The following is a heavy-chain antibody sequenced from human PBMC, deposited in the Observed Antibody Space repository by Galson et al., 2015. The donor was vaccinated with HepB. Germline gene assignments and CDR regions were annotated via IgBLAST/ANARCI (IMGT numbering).Heavy chain of an antibody. CDR3: ARESLWRCYYYFDY. V-gene: IGHV1-69*04. J-gene: IGHJ4*02. CDR2: ITPMFGIA. D-gene: IGHD3-3*01. CDR1: GGTFSSNS. Sequence: SVKVSCKASGGTFSSNSISWVRQAPGQGLEWMGRITPMFGIAKYAQQFQGRVTITADKSTSTAYMELSSLRSDDTAVYYCARESLWRCYYYFDYWGQGTLVTVSS.